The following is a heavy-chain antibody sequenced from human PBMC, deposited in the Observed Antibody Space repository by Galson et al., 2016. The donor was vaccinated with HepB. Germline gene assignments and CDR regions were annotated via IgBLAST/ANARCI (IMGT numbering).Heavy chain of an antibody. CDR1: GNSFSTYW. CDR3: ARHPPPSGIGAPGTFSDP. V-gene: IGHV5-10-1*01. CDR2: IEPNEPFV. D-gene: IGHD1/OR15-1a*01. J-gene: IGHJ5*02. Sequence: QSGAEVKKPGESLRISCTDSGNSFSTYWISWLRQMPGKGPEWMARIEPNEPFVNYSPAFQGHVTVSVDKSISTVYLQWSSLKASDSAIYYCARHPPPSGIGAPGTFSDPWGQGTLVTVSS.